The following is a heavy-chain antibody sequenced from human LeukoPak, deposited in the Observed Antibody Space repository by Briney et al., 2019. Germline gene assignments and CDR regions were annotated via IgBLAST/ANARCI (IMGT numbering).Heavy chain of an antibody. V-gene: IGHV3-23*01. CDR2: VSSSGVNT. Sequence: PGGSLRLSCAASGFTFSSYAMSWVRQAPGKGLEWVSSVSSSGVNTHYADSVKGRFTISRDNSRNTVYLQINSLRAEDTATYYCAKRDRPCSGDCSAPYYFDYWGQGTLVTVSS. J-gene: IGHJ4*02. CDR3: AKRDRPCSGDCSAPYYFDY. D-gene: IGHD2-21*02. CDR1: GFTFSSYA.